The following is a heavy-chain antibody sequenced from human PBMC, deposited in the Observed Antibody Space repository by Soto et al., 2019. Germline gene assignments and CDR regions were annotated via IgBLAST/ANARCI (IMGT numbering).Heavy chain of an antibody. V-gene: IGHV3-23*01. J-gene: IGHJ5*02. D-gene: IGHD2-2*01. Sequence: SLRLSCAASGFIFITYAMTWVRQVPGRGLEWVSGISGSGGATYYADSVKGRLTISRDNSKSTLYLQMNSLRAEDTAIYYCAKEKISTSCCNWFDPWGQGTLVTVSS. CDR1: GFIFITYA. CDR2: ISGSGGAT. CDR3: AKEKISTSCCNWFDP.